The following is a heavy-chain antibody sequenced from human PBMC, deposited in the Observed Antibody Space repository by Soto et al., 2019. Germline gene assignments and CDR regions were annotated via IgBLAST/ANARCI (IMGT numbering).Heavy chain of an antibody. D-gene: IGHD2-8*01. V-gene: IGHV3-48*01. J-gene: IGHJ4*02. Sequence: EVQLVESGGGLVQPGGSLRLSCAASGFTFSSYSMNWVRQAPGKGLEWFSYISTSGSTVYYSDSVKGRFTISRDNAKNSLYLQMNSLRAEDTAVYYCARSCSNGVCWSYWGQGTLVTVSS. CDR3: ARSCSNGVCWSY. CDR2: ISTSGSTV. CDR1: GFTFSSYS.